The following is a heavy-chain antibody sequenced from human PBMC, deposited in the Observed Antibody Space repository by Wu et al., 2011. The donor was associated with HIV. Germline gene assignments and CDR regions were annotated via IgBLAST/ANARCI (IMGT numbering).Heavy chain of an antibody. J-gene: IGHJ4*01. CDR1: GGTLISFA. D-gene: IGHD5-18*01. CDR2: IIPIFGIA. Sequence: QVQLTQSGAEVRKPGSSVKVSCKTSGGTLISFATTWVRQAPGQGLEWMGRIIPIFGIANYAQKFQGRVTITADESTSTAYMELSSLRSEDTAVYYCARDRRGDVDTAMVTRELDYWGQEPWSPSPQ. CDR3: ARDRRGDVDTAMVTRELDY. V-gene: IGHV1-69*15.